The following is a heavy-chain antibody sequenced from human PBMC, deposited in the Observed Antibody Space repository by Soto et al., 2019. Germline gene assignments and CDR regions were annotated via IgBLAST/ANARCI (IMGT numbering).Heavy chain of an antibody. CDR1: GYTFTGNY. V-gene: IGHV1-2*04. D-gene: IGHD3-3*01. Sequence: ASVKVSCKASGYTFTGNYMHWVRQAPGQGLEWVGWINPNSGGTNYAQKFQGWVTMTRDTSISTAYMELSRLRSDDAAVYYCARDRSLAFGNGRQGGYGMDVWGQGTTVTVSS. CDR2: INPNSGGT. J-gene: IGHJ6*02. CDR3: ARDRSLAFGNGRQGGYGMDV.